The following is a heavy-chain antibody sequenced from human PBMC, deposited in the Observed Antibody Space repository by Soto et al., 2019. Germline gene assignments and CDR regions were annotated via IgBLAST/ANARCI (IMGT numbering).Heavy chain of an antibody. Sequence: GESLKISCKGSGYSFTSYWIGWVRQMPGKGLEWMGIIYPGDSDTRYSPSFQGQVTISADKSISTAYLQWSSLKASDTAMYYCASSGVGSSSSRPNGMDVWGQGTTVTVSS. V-gene: IGHV5-51*01. D-gene: IGHD6-6*01. J-gene: IGHJ6*02. CDR1: GYSFTSYW. CDR3: ASSGVGSSSSRPNGMDV. CDR2: IYPGDSDT.